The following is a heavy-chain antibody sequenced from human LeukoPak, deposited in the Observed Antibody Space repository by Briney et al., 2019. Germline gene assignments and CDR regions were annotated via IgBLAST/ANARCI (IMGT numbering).Heavy chain of an antibody. D-gene: IGHD2-21*01. CDR1: GYSISSGYY. CDR2: IYHSGST. Sequence: PSETLSLTCAVSGYSISSGYYWGWIRQPPGKGLEWIGTIYHSGSTYYNPSLKSRVTISVGTSKNQFSLKLSSVTAADTAVYYCARQGEGADVWGKGTTVTVSS. CDR3: ARQGEGADV. V-gene: IGHV4-38-2*01. J-gene: IGHJ6*04.